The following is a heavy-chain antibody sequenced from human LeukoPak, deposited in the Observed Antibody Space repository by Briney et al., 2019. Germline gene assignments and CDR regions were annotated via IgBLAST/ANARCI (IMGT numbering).Heavy chain of an antibody. J-gene: IGHJ4*02. D-gene: IGHD3-22*01. CDR1: GGSINSYY. Sequence: SETLSLTCTVSGGSINSYYWTWIRPPPGKALEWIGYIYYRGTTTYNPSLKSRVTISVDTSKSQFSLKLTSVTAADTAVYYCARIDYDTSGYNIDYWGQGTLVTVSS. V-gene: IGHV4-59*01. CDR3: ARIDYDTSGYNIDY. CDR2: IYYRGTT.